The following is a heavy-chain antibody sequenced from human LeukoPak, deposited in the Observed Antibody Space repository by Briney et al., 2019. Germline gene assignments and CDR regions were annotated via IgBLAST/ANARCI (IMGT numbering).Heavy chain of an antibody. D-gene: IGHD5-18*01. CDR1: AFTFRDYY. CDR3: AVASTAMVREPSDYYYYYGMDV. V-gene: IGHV3-11*01. J-gene: IGHJ6*02. Sequence: GGSLRLSCAASAFTFRDYYMSWIRQAPGKGLEWISYISTNGGAKYYADSVKGRFTISRDNTENSLFLQMDSLRAEDTAVYYCAVASTAMVREPSDYYYYYGMDVWGQGTTVTVSS. CDR2: ISTNGGAK.